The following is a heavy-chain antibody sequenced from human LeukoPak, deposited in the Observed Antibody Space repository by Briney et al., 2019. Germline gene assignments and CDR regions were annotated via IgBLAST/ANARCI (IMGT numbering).Heavy chain of an antibody. CDR1: GYTFTSYG. CDR2: ISAYNGKT. V-gene: IGHV1-18*01. D-gene: IGHD4-23*01. Sequence: ASVKVSCKASGYTFTSYGISWVRQAPGQGLEWMGWISAYNGKTDYAQNLQGRVTMTRDTSISTAYMELSRLRSDDTAVYYCAKDLMTTVAMYYFYYWGQGTLVTVSS. J-gene: IGHJ4*02. CDR3: AKDLMTTVAMYYFYY.